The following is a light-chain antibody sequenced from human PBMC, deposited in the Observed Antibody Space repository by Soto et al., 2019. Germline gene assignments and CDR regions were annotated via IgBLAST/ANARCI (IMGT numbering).Light chain of an antibody. CDR1: SSDVGAYNY. J-gene: IGLJ2*01. CDR2: DVS. Sequence: QSALTQPASVSGYPGQSITISCTGTSSDVGAYNYVSWYQQHPGKAPKLMIYDVSHRPSGVSNRFSASKSGNTASLTISGLQAEDEAHYYCSSYARSNPVVFGGGTKLTVL. V-gene: IGLV2-14*01. CDR3: SSYARSNPVV.